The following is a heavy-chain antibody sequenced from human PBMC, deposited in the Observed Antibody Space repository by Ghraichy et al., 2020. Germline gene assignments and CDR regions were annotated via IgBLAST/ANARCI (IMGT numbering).Heavy chain of an antibody. CDR1: GFSLSTSGMC. CDR2: IDWDDDK. Sequence: SGPTLVKPTQTLTLTCTFSGFSLSTSGMCVSWIRQPPGKALEWLALIDWDDDKYYSTSLKTRLTISKDTSKNQVVLTMTNMDPVDTATYYCARIREYSSGWYLGGLGWFDPWGQGTLVTVSS. CDR3: ARIREYSSGWYLGGLGWFDP. D-gene: IGHD6-19*01. V-gene: IGHV2-70*01. J-gene: IGHJ5*02.